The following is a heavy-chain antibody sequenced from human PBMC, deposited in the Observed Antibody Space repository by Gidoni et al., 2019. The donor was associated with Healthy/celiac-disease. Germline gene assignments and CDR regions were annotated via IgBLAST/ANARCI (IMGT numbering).Heavy chain of an antibody. J-gene: IGHJ4*02. CDR1: GYTFTSYY. CDR3: ARSGSYLFENEYYFDY. V-gene: IGHV1-46*01. Sequence: QVQLVQSGAEVKKPGASVKVSCKASGYTFTSYYMHWVRQAPGQGLEWMGIINPSGGSTSYAQKFQGRVTMTRDTSTSTVYMELSSLRSEDTAVYYCARSGSYLFENEYYFDYWGQGTLVTVSS. CDR2: INPSGGST. D-gene: IGHD1-26*01.